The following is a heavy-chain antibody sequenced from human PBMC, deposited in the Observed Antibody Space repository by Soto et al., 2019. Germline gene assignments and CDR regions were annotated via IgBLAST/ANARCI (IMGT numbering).Heavy chain of an antibody. CDR1: GFTFSRYS. D-gene: IGHD3-22*01. J-gene: IGHJ5*02. Sequence: EVQLVESGGGLVQPGGSLRLSCAASGFTFSRYSMNWVRQAPGKGLEWVSYISSSSSTIYYADSVKGRFTISRDNAKNSLYLQLNSLRDEDTAVYYCAREPITMIRLNWFDPWGQGTLVTVPS. V-gene: IGHV3-48*02. CDR3: AREPITMIRLNWFDP. CDR2: ISSSSSTI.